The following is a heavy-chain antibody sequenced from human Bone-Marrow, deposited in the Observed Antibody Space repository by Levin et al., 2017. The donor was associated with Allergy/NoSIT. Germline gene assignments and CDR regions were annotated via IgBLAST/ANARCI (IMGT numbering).Heavy chain of an antibody. CDR2: IRSKAYGGTT. V-gene: IGHV3-49*04. Sequence: GESLKISCTASGFTFGDYAMSWVRQAPGKGLEWVGFIRSKAYGGTTEYAASVKGRFTISRDDSKSIAYLQMNSLKTEDTAVYYCTRGPHDFWSGYSNDYWGQGTLVTVSS. J-gene: IGHJ4*02. D-gene: IGHD3-3*01. CDR1: GFTFGDYA. CDR3: TRGPHDFWSGYSNDY.